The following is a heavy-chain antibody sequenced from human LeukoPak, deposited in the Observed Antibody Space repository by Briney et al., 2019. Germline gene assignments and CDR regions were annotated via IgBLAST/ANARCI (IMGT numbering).Heavy chain of an antibody. CDR3: ARVVGDILTGYLDY. D-gene: IGHD3-9*01. CDR1: GGSISSYY. V-gene: IGHV4-59*01. J-gene: IGHJ4*02. Sequence: SETLSLTCTVSGGSISSYYWSWIRQPPGKGLEWIGYIYYSGSTNYNPSLKSRVTISVDTSKNQFSLKLSSVTAADTAVYYCARVVGDILTGYLDYWGQGTLVTVSS. CDR2: IYYSGST.